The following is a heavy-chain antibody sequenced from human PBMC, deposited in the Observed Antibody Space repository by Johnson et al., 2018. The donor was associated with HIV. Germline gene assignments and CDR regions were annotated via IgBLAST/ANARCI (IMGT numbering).Heavy chain of an antibody. V-gene: IGHV3-33*01. CDR1: GFTFSSYG. CDR2: IWHDGRDV. Sequence: QVQLVESGGGVVQPGTSLRLSCAASGFTFSSYGIHWVRQAPGKGLEWVAFIWHDGRDVYYADSVKGRFTISRDNSKNTLYLQMNSLRVEDTAVYYCATSTASDAFDIWGQGTMVTVSS. D-gene: IGHD2-21*02. J-gene: IGHJ3*02. CDR3: ATSTASDAFDI.